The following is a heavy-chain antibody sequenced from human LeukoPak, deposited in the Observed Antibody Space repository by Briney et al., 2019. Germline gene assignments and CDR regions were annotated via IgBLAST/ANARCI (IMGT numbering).Heavy chain of an antibody. CDR2: ISSSSSTI. CDR3: ARDPGTHDYSNYYA. D-gene: IGHD4-11*01. CDR1: GFTFSSYS. Sequence: QPGGSLRLSCAASGFTFSSYSMNWVRQAPGKGLEWVSYISSSSSTIYDADSVKGRFTISRDNAKNSLYLQMNSLRAEDTAVYYCARDPGTHDYSNYYAWGQGTLVTVSS. J-gene: IGHJ5*02. V-gene: IGHV3-48*01.